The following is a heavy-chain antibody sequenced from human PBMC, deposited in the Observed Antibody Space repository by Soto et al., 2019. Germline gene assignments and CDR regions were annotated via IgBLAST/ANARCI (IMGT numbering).Heavy chain of an antibody. CDR1: GGSISSYY. D-gene: IGHD4-17*01. J-gene: IGHJ4*02. CDR2: IYYSGST. CDR3: ARSDYGDYIDY. Sequence: PSETLSLTCTVSGGSISSYYWSWIRHPPGKGLEWIGYIYYSGSTNYNPSLKSRVTISVDTSKNQFSLKLSSVTAADTAVYYCARSDYGDYIDYWGQGTLVIVS. V-gene: IGHV4-59*01.